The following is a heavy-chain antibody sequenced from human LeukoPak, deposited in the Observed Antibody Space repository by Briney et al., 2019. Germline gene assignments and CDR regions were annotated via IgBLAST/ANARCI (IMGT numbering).Heavy chain of an antibody. D-gene: IGHD1-1*01. CDR1: GFTFSSYW. CDR3: ARSAGTWFDP. CDR2: IGSSGNTI. V-gene: IGHV3-48*04. J-gene: IGHJ5*02. Sequence: GGSLRLSCAASGFTFSSYWMHWVRQAPGKGLEWVSYIGSSGNTIYYADSVKGRFTISRDNAKNSLYLQMNSLRAEDTAVYYCARSAGTWFDPWGQGTLVTVSS.